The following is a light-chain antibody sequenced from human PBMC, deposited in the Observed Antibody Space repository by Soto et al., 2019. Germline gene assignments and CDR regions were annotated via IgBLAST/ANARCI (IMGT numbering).Light chain of an antibody. Sequence: QSVLTQAACVSGSPGQSITISFTGISSDFPHCIYVSCYQHHPGNAPKLMIYDVINRHSWNTNLSLDSKSVNTASLTVSLLQGEDEADYYCSSYTNSSIYVFGSGTKATVL. J-gene: IGLJ1*01. CDR1: SSDFPHCIY. CDR3: SSYTNSSIYV. V-gene: IGLV2-14*03. CDR2: DVI.